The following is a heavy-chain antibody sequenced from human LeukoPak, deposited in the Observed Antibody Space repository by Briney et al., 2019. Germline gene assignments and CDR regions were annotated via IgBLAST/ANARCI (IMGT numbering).Heavy chain of an antibody. Sequence: SETLSLTCTVSGYSISSGYDWGWIRQPPGKGLEWIGSIYYRRTTCYNPSLKSRVTISVDTSKNQFSLRLNSMTAADTAVYYCARDEPYSSSRYAFDYWGQGTLVTVSS. CDR2: IYYRRTT. CDR3: ARDEPYSSSRYAFDY. D-gene: IGHD6-13*01. V-gene: IGHV4-38-2*02. CDR1: GYSISSGYD. J-gene: IGHJ4*02.